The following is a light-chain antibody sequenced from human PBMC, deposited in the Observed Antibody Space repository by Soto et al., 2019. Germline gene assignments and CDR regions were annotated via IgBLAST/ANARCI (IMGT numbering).Light chain of an antibody. V-gene: IGKV3-15*01. CDR3: QQYNNWPT. CDR1: QSVNSA. CDR2: GAS. Sequence: ETVMTQSPGTLSVSPGEIATLSCRARQSVNSALAWYQAKVGQPPKLLIYGASTRATGIPARFSGSGSGTEFTLTISCLQSEDSGIYYCQQYNNWPTFGKGTKVEV. J-gene: IGKJ1*01.